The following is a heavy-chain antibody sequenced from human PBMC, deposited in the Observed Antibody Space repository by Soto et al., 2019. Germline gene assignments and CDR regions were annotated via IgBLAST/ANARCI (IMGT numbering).Heavy chain of an antibody. CDR1: GGSISSGGYY. V-gene: IGHV4-31*03. J-gene: IGHJ4*02. CDR3: ARVGGSGWYVPGYFDY. Sequence: SETLSLTCTVSGGSISSGGYYWSWIRQHPGKGLEWIGYIYYSGSTYYNPSLKSRVTISVDTSKDQFSLKLSSVTAADTAVYYCARVGGSGWYVPGYFDYWGQGTLVTVSS. CDR2: IYYSGST. D-gene: IGHD6-19*01.